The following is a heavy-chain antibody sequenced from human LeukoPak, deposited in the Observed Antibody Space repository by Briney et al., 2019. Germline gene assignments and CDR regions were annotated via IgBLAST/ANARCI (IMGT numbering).Heavy chain of an antibody. J-gene: IGHJ4*02. Sequence: GGSLRLSCAASGFTFSSYAMSWVRQVPGKGLEWVSGISGSGGSTYYADSVKGRFTISRDNSKNTLYLQVNSLRSDDTAVYYCARDRGYYDSSGYYYAFDYWGQGTLVTVSS. D-gene: IGHD3-22*01. CDR3: ARDRGYYDSSGYYYAFDY. V-gene: IGHV3-23*01. CDR1: GFTFSSYA. CDR2: ISGSGGST.